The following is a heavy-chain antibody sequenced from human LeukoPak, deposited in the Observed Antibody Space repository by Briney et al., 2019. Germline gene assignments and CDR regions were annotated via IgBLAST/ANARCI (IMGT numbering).Heavy chain of an antibody. Sequence: PGGSLRLSCAASGFTFSSYAMSWVRQAPGKGLEWVSAISGSGGSTYYADSVKGRFTISRDNSKNTLYLQMNSLRAEDTAVYYCAKMAVGVESWGVRFLEWLSPTFDYWGQGTLVTVSS. V-gene: IGHV3-23*01. CDR3: AKMAVGVESWGVRFLEWLSPTFDY. CDR2: ISGSGGST. D-gene: IGHD3-3*01. CDR1: GFTFSSYA. J-gene: IGHJ4*02.